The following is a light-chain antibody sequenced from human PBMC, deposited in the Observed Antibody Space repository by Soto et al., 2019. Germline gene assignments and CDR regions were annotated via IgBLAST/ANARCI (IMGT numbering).Light chain of an antibody. V-gene: IGLV2-14*01. Sequence: QSALTQPASVSGSPGQSITISCTGTSIDVGGYYYVSWYQQHPDKAPRLMIYDVSYRPSGVSNRFSGSKSGNTASLTISGLQAEDEADYYCGSYTSSGTLVFGTGTKVTVL. CDR3: GSYTSSGTLV. CDR2: DVS. CDR1: SIDVGGYYY. J-gene: IGLJ1*01.